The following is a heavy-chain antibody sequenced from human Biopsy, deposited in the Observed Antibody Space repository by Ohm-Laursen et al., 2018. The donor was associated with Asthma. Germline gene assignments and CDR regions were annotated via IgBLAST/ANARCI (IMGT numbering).Heavy chain of an antibody. V-gene: IGHV3-30*01. J-gene: IGHJ3*02. D-gene: IGHD1-1*01. CDR2: ISKDASTQ. Sequence: SLRLSCAASGFSFSNFAIHGVRQAPGKGLEWVGVISKDASTQDYADSVKGRFTMARDNSKNTLDLRMNSLREEDTAVYYCVRDGTDDAFDIWGQGTVVSVSS. CDR1: GFSFSNFA. CDR3: VRDGTDDAFDI.